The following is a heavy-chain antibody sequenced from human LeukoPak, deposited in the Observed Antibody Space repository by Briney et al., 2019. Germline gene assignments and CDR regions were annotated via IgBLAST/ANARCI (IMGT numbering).Heavy chain of an antibody. Sequence: SETLSLTCAVYGGSFSGYYWSWIRQPPGKGLEWIGEINHSGSTNYNPSLKSRVTISVDTSKNQFSLKLSSVTAADTAVYYCARVDVIWFGELYFDYWGQGTLVTVSS. D-gene: IGHD3-10*01. CDR2: INHSGST. CDR1: GGSFSGYY. J-gene: IGHJ4*02. CDR3: ARVDVIWFGELYFDY. V-gene: IGHV4-34*01.